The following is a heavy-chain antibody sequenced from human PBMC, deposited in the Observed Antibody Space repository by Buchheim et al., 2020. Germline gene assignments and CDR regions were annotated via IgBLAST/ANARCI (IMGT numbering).Heavy chain of an antibody. CDR3: AKDSDSAPDY. J-gene: IGHJ4*02. V-gene: IGHV3-30*18. Sequence: QVQLVESGGGVVQPGRSLRLSCAASGFTFSSYGMHWVRQAPGKGLEWVAVISYVGRNKHYADSVKGRFTIYTDTYKKTLVLQMNSLRAEDTAVYYCAKDSDSAPDYWGQGTL. CDR2: ISYVGRNK. D-gene: IGHD2-15*01. CDR1: GFTFSSYG.